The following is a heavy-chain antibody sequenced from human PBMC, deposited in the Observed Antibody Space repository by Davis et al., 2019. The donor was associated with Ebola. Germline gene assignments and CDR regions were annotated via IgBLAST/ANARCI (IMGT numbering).Heavy chain of an antibody. CDR1: GFTFSSYG. CDR3: ARRYFDTSGWPFDY. D-gene: IGHD3-22*01. Sequence: GESLKISCAASGFTFSSYGMHWVRQAPGKGLEWVAVISYDGSNKYYADSVKGRFTISRDNSKNTLYLQMNSLRAEDTAVYYCARRYFDTSGWPFDYWGQGTLVTVSS. J-gene: IGHJ4*02. V-gene: IGHV3-30*03. CDR2: ISYDGSNK.